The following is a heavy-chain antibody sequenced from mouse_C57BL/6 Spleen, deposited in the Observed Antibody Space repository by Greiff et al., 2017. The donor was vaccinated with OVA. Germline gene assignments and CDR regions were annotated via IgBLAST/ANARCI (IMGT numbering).Heavy chain of an antibody. J-gene: IGHJ2*01. V-gene: IGHV1-82*01. D-gene: IGHD2-4*01. CDR1: GYAFSSSW. Sequence: QVQLQQSGPELVKPGASVKISCKASGYAFSSSWMHWVKQRPGQGLEWIGRIYPGDGDTNYNGKFKGKATLTADKSSSTAYMQLSSLTSEDSAVYFCARGGDYDGYYFDYWGQGTTLTVSS. CDR2: IYPGDGDT. CDR3: ARGGDYDGYYFDY.